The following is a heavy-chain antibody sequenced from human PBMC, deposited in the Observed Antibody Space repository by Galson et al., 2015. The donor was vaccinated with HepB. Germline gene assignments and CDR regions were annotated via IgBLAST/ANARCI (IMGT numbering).Heavy chain of an antibody. CDR2: ILNDGSQK. Sequence: SLRLSCAGSGFNFSDYYMSWIRQAPGKGLEWVAGILNDGSQKYYGDSVMGRFTISRDNSKNTVYLLMNSLRAEDTALYYCAKSQNSGIHSYLASWGQGTLVTVSS. J-gene: IGHJ4*02. CDR3: AKSQNSGIHSYLAS. D-gene: IGHD1-26*01. CDR1: GFNFSDYY. V-gene: IGHV3-30*18.